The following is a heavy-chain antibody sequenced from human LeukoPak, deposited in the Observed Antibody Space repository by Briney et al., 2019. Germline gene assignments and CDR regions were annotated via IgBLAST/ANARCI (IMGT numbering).Heavy chain of an antibody. CDR1: GGSFSGYY. CDR2: INHSGST. V-gene: IGHV4-34*01. Sequence: SETLSLTCAVYGGSFSGYYWSWIRQPPGKGLEWIGEINHSGSTNYNPSLKSRVTISVDTSKNQFSLKLSSVTAADTAVYYCARGQGGTAFDIWGQGTMVTVSS. D-gene: IGHD3-16*01. J-gene: IGHJ3*02. CDR3: ARGQGGTAFDI.